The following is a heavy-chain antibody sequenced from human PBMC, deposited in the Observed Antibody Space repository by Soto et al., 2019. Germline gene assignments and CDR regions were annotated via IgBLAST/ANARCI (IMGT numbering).Heavy chain of an antibody. CDR1: GFTFSNCG. CDR2: INYNGRST. V-gene: IGHV3-64*01. J-gene: IGHJ4*02. CDR3: GPPGRDGSNLPNFGY. Sequence: PGGSLRLSCAASGFTFSNCGMHWVRQAPGKGLEYVAAINYNGRSTFYVNSVKGRFIISRDNSKNTLYLQMGSLRVEDTAVYYCGPPGRDGSNLPNFGYWGQGTLVTVSS. D-gene: IGHD5-12*01.